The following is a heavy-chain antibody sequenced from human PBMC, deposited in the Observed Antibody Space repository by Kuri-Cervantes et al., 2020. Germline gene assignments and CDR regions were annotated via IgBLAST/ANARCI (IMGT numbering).Heavy chain of an antibody. Sequence: GGSLRLSCAASGFTFSSYWRSWVRQAPGKGLEWVANIKQNGSEKNYVASVKGRFNISRDNDKNSLYLQMNSPRGEDTAIYYCARGLMVVTAKDYFDYWGQGTQVTVSS. J-gene: IGHJ4*02. D-gene: IGHD2-21*02. V-gene: IGHV3-7*01. CDR2: IKQNGSEK. CDR3: ARGLMVVTAKDYFDY. CDR1: GFTFSSYW.